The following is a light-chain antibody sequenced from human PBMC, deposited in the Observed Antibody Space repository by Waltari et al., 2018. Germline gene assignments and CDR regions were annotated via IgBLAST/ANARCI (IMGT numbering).Light chain of an antibody. Sequence: EIVMTQSPATLSVSPGEGATLSCRASQNVASNLAWYQQKSGQAPRLLIYGASTRATGNPARFSGSGSGTEFALTISSLQSEDSAVYYCQHYNNLPLTFGGGTKVEI. V-gene: IGKV3-15*01. CDR2: GAS. CDR3: QHYNNLPLT. J-gene: IGKJ4*01. CDR1: QNVASN.